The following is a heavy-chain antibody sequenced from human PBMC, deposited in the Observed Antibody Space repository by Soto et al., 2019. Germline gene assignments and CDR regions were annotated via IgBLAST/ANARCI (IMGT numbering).Heavy chain of an antibody. D-gene: IGHD2-15*01. V-gene: IGHV3-7*01. Sequence: GGSLRLSCAASGFSFSSYWMSWVRQAPGKGLEWVANINQDGSEKYYVDSVKGRFTISRDNAKNSLYLQMNSLRAEDTAVYYCARGYCSGGSCYGGGFDYWGPGTLVTVSS. CDR1: GFSFSSYW. CDR3: ARGYCSGGSCYGGGFDY. J-gene: IGHJ4*02. CDR2: INQDGSEK.